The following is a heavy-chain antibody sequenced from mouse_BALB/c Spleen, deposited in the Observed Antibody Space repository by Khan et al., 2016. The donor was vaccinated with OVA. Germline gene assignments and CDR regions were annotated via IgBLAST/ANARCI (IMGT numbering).Heavy chain of an antibody. Sequence: QVQLQQSGAELARPGASVKLSCKASGYTFTDYYINWVKQSTGQGLEWIGEIYPGSGNTYYNEKFKDKATLTADKSSTTAYMQLSSLTSEDSAVYVCARRNYFGYTFAYWGQGTLVTVSA. CDR2: IYPGSGNT. J-gene: IGHJ3*01. V-gene: IGHV1-77*01. CDR1: GYTFTDYY. D-gene: IGHD1-2*01. CDR3: ARRNYFGYTFAY.